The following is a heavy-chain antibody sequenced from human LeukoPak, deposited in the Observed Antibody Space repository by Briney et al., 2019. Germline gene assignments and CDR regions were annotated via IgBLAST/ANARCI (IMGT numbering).Heavy chain of an antibody. J-gene: IGHJ3*02. Sequence: GGSLRLSCGASGFTFSSYGMHWIRQAPGKGLEWVAFLRYDGSNKYYADSVKGRFTISRDNSKNTLYLQMNSLRAEDTAMYYCAKEYDILTGYYASDIWGQGTMVTVSS. V-gene: IGHV3-30*02. CDR3: AKEYDILTGYYASDI. CDR2: LRYDGSNK. CDR1: GFTFSSYG. D-gene: IGHD3-9*01.